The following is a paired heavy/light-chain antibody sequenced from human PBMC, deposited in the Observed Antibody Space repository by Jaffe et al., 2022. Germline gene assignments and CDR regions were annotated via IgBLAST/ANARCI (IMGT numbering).Heavy chain of an antibody. CDR3: ARGSSTYEPPDY. CDR2: VYFTGTT. CDR1: GGSISSYY. Sequence: QVQLQESGLGLVKPSETLSLTCTVSGGSISSYYWNWIRQPPGKGLEWIGYVYFTGTTNYNPSLKSRVNISLDTSKNQFSLKLTSVTAADAAVYYCARGSSTYEPPDYWGQGTLVTVSS. J-gene: IGHJ4*02. D-gene: IGHD3-16*01. V-gene: IGHV4-59*01.
Light chain of an antibody. J-gene: IGLJ3*02. Sequence: SYELTQPLSVSVALGQTARITCGGNNIGSKNVHWYQQKPGQAPVLVIYRDTNRPSGIPERFSGSNSGSTATLTISRAQAGDEADYHCQVWDTTTAGVVFGGGTKLTVL. V-gene: IGLV3-9*01. CDR2: RDT. CDR3: QVWDTTTAGVV. CDR1: NIGSKN.